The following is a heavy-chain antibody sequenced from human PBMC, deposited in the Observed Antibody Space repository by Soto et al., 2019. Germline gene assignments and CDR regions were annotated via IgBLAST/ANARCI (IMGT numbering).Heavy chain of an antibody. V-gene: IGHV1-18*01. J-gene: IGHJ6*02. CDR2: ISPYNDYT. Sequence: QVQLVQSAAEVKKPGASVRVSCKASGYTFIRYGIAWVRQAPGQGLEWMGWISPYNDYTIYAQKLQGRVTMTADTSTRTVYMELRGLKSDDTAVYXXXXXXXXXXXXXXXXXXXXXVXGQGPSVTVSS. CDR3: XXXXXXXXXXXXXXXXXXXV. CDR1: GYTFIRYG.